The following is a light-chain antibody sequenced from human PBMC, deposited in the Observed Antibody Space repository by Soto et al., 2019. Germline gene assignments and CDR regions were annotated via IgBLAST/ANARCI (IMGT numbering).Light chain of an antibody. CDR3: QQYDNLPLT. J-gene: IGKJ4*01. CDR1: QDISNY. V-gene: IGKV1-33*01. Sequence: DIEMTQSPSSLSASVGDRVTITCQASQDISNYLKWYQQKPGKAPKLLIYDASNLEAGVPSRFSGSGAGTNFTINISSLQPEEIATYYCQQYDNLPLTFGGGTKVEIK. CDR2: DAS.